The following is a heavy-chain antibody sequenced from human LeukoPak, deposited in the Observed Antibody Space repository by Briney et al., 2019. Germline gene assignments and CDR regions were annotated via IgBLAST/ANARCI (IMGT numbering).Heavy chain of an antibody. CDR2: MNPNSGKT. D-gene: IGHD1-7*01. Sequence: GASVKVSCKASGYTFTSYDINWVRQATGQGLEWMGWMNPNSGKTGYAQKVQGRGTINKDEYKSTAYMEMRSLRSEDTAVYYCARDPPPGTGTIGGFDYWGQGTLVTVSS. CDR1: GYTFTSYD. J-gene: IGHJ4*02. CDR3: ARDPPPGTGTIGGFDY. V-gene: IGHV1-8*01.